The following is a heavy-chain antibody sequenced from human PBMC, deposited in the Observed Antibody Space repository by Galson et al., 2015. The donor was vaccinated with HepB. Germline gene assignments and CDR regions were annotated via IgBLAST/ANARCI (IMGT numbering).Heavy chain of an antibody. J-gene: IGHJ6*02. V-gene: IGHV1-3*01. Sequence: SVKVSCKASGYTFTSYAMHWVRQAPGQRLEWMGWINAGNGKTKYSQNFQGRVTIIRDTSASTAYKELSSLRSEDTAVYYCARDRASMAYFYGLDVWGQGTTVTVSS. D-gene: IGHD2/OR15-2a*01. CDR1: GYTFTSYA. CDR2: INAGNGKT. CDR3: ARDRASMAYFYGLDV.